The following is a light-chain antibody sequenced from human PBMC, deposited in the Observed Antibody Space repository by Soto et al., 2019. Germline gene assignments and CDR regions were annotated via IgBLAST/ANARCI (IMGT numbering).Light chain of an antibody. CDR2: KSS. V-gene: IGKV1-5*03. CDR1: QDLDKW. CDR3: QQYSSYWT. J-gene: IGKJ1*01. Sequence: ILMSQSPSSLSASVGDRVTITCRASQDLDKWLAWYQQKPGKAPNLLLYKSSTFTEGVPSRFSGFGSGTEYILTISELQPDDFGTYYCQQYSSYWTCGQGTMVEIK.